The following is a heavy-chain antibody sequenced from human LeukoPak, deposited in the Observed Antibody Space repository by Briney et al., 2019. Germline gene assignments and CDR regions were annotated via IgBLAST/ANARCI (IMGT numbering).Heavy chain of an antibody. CDR1: GFTFSSYW. J-gene: IGHJ4*02. Sequence: PGGSLRLSCAASGFTFSSYWMTWVRQAPGKGLEWVANIKQDGSEKYYVDSVKGRFTISRDYAKNSLYLQMNSLRAEDTAVYYCARDRGGSGWYGFEYWGQGTLVIVSS. D-gene: IGHD6-19*01. CDR2: IKQDGSEK. V-gene: IGHV3-7*01. CDR3: ARDRGGSGWYGFEY.